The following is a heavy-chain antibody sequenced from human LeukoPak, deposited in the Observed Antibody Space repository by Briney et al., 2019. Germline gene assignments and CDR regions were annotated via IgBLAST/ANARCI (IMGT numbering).Heavy chain of an antibody. Sequence: PGGSLRLSCAASGFTFSSYAMSWVRQAPGKGLQWVLSISGSGVSTYSPDSVKGRFTIARDNSKNTLYLQMNSLRAEDTAVYYCARESNYDYWGQGTLVTVSS. V-gene: IGHV3-23*01. CDR1: GFTFSSYA. CDR2: ISGSGVST. CDR3: ARESNYDY. J-gene: IGHJ4*02.